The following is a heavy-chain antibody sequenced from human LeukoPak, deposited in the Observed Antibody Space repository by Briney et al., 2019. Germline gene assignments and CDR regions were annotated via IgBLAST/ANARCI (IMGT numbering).Heavy chain of an antibody. CDR2: IWYDGSNK. J-gene: IGHJ4*02. CDR3: ARDLDYGGNSSPLGD. V-gene: IGHV3-33*01. Sequence: GRSLRLSCAASGFTFNSYGMHWVRQAPGKGLEWVAVIWYDGSNKYYADSVKGRFTISRDNSKNTLYLQMNSLRAEDTAVYYCARDLDYGGNSSPLGDWGQGTLVTVSS. CDR1: GFTFNSYG. D-gene: IGHD4-23*01.